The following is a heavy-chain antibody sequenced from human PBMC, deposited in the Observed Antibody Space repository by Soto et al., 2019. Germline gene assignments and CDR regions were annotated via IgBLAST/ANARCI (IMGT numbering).Heavy chain of an antibody. J-gene: IGHJ4*02. CDR1: GYTFTSYG. CDR2: ISAYNGNT. CDR3: ARERSYYDSSGYHPIGADY. D-gene: IGHD3-22*01. V-gene: IGHV1-18*04. Sequence: QVQLVQSGAEVKKPGASVKVSCKASGYTFTSYGISWVRQAPGQGLEWMGWISAYNGNTNYAQKLQGRVTMTTDTSTSTAYMELRSLRSDDTAVYYCARERSYYDSSGYHPIGADYWGQGTLVTFAS.